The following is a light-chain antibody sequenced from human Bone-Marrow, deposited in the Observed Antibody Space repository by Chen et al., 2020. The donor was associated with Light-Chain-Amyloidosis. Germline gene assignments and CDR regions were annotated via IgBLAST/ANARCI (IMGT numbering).Light chain of an antibody. Sequence: QSALTQPASVSGSPGQSITISCTGTSNDVGNYNLVSWYQQHPGKAPQLIIYGVTKRPSGVLVSFSGSKSGNTASLTISGLQAEDEASYFCCSFDTGTAYSAVFGGGTQLTVL. CDR2: GVT. V-gene: IGLV2-23*02. J-gene: IGLJ7*01. CDR3: CSFDTGTAYSAV. CDR1: SNDVGNYNL.